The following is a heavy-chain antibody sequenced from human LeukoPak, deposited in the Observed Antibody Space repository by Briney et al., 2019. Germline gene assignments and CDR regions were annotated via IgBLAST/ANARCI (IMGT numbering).Heavy chain of an antibody. CDR2: IKQDGSEK. J-gene: IGHJ4*02. CDR3: VGGIVGATLDY. Sequence: PGGSLRLSCAASGFTFSSYWMSWVRQAPGKGLEWVANIKQDGSEKYYVGSVKGRFTISRDNAKNSLYLQMNSLRAEDTAVYYCVGGIVGATLDYWGQGTLVTVSS. D-gene: IGHD1-26*01. CDR1: GFTFSSYW. V-gene: IGHV3-7*04.